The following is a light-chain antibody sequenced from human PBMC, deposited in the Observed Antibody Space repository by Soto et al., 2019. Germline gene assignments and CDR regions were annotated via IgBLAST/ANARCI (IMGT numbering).Light chain of an antibody. CDR1: QSITSW. Sequence: DIQITQSPSTLSASVGDRVTIPCRASQSITSWLAWYQQKPGKAPNLLIYDASSLQSGVPSRFSGSGSGTEFTLTISSLQPDDSATYYCQQYNSHDDIAFGRGTKV. CDR2: DAS. CDR3: QQYNSHDDIA. V-gene: IGKV1-5*01. J-gene: IGKJ4*01.